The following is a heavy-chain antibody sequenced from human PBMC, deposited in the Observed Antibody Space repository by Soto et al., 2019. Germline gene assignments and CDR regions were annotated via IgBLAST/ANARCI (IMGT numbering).Heavy chain of an antibody. CDR1: GFTFSSYW. D-gene: IGHD3-9*01. J-gene: IGHJ3*02. CDR3: ARPVGTGYDENPNDAFDI. V-gene: IGHV3-7*01. Sequence: PGGSLRLSCAASGFTFSSYWMSWVRQAPGKGLEWVANIKQDGSEKYYVDSVKGRFTISRDNAKNSLYLQMNSLRAEDTAVYYCARPVGTGYDENPNDAFDIWGQGTMDTFSS. CDR2: IKQDGSEK.